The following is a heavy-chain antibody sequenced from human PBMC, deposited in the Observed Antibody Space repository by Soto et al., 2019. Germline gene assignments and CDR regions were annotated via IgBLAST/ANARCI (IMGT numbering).Heavy chain of an antibody. V-gene: IGHV1-69*06. Sequence: QVQLVQSGAEVKKPGSSVKVSCKASGGTFSSYAISWVRQAPGQGLEWMGGIIPIFGTANYAQKFQRRVTITADKSTSTAYMELSSLRSEDTAVYYCARESWSGQLVGYYYYYGMDVWGQGTTVTVSS. CDR2: IIPIFGTA. CDR3: ARESWSGQLVGYYYYYGMDV. CDR1: GGTFSSYA. D-gene: IGHD6-6*01. J-gene: IGHJ6*02.